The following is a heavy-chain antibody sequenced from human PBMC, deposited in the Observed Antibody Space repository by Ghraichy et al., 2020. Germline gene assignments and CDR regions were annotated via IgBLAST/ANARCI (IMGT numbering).Heavy chain of an antibody. V-gene: IGHV1-2*06. CDR1: GYTFTGSY. D-gene: IGHD6-6*01. CDR3: AREGSARPWDVFDV. Sequence: ASVKVSCKASGYTFTGSYIHWVRQAPGQGLEWMGRINPNSGVPNFAQKFQGRVTMTRDTSISTVYMELSSLRSDDTAVYYCAREGSARPWDVFDVWGQGTMVIVSS. J-gene: IGHJ3*01. CDR2: INPNSGVP.